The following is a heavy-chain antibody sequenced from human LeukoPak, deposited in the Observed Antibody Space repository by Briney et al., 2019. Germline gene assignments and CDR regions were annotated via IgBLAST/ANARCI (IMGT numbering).Heavy chain of an antibody. CDR3: AGYYDFWSGYYTLDY. V-gene: IGHV1-69*05. D-gene: IGHD3-3*01. CDR1: GGTFSGYA. CDR2: IIPIFGTA. J-gene: IGHJ4*02. Sequence: SVKVSCKASGGTFSGYAISWVRQAPGQGLEWMGRIIPIFGTANYAQKFQGRVTITTDESTSTAYMELSSLRSEDTAVYYCAGYYDFWSGYYTLDYWGQGTLVTVSS.